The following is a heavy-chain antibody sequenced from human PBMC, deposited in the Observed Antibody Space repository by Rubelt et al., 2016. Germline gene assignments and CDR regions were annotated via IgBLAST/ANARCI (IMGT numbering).Heavy chain of an antibody. CDR3: ARDPTTRFTSTGWFDP. CDR2: IRDDRSNK. D-gene: IGHD5-12*01. V-gene: IGHV3-30*02. J-gene: IGHJ5*02. Sequence: WVAFIRDDRSNKYYADSVKGRFTISRDNSKNTLYLQMNSLRSDDTAVYYCARDPTTRFTSTGWFDPWGQGTLVTVSS.